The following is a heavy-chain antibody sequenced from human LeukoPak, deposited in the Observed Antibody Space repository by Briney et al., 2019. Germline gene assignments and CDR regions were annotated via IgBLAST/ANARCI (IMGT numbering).Heavy chain of an antibody. J-gene: IGHJ4*02. CDR1: GGTFSSYA. V-gene: IGHV1-69*13. CDR2: IIPIFGTA. D-gene: IGHD5-18*01. Sequence: ASVKASCKASGGTFSSYAISWVRQAPGQGLEWMGGIIPIFGTANYAQKFQGRVTITADESTSTAYMELSSLRSEDTAVYYCARAGDTAMVTLDYWGQGTLVTVSS. CDR3: ARAGDTAMVTLDY.